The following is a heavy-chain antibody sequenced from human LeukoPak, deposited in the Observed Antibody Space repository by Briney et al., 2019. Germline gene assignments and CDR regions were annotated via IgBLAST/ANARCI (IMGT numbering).Heavy chain of an antibody. CDR1: GGSISSSSYY. D-gene: IGHD6-19*01. J-gene: IGHJ4*02. V-gene: IGHV4-39*01. Sequence: ASETLSLTCTVSGGSISSSSYYWGWIRQPPGKGLEWIGSIYYSGSTYYNPSLKSRVTISVDTSKNQFSLRLSSVTAADTAVYYCARRPHSSGWYFRGQGTLVTVSS. CDR2: IYYSGST. CDR3: ARRPHSSGWYF.